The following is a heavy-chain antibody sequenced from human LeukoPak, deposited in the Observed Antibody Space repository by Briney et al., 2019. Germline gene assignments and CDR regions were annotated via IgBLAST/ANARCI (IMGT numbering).Heavy chain of an antibody. CDR1: GGSLSGYY. J-gene: IGHJ5*02. Sequence: PSETLSLTCAVYGGSLSGYYWSWIRQPPGKGLEWIGEINHSGSTNYNPSLKSRVTISVDTSKNQFSLKLSSVTAADTAVYYCARGVSCSGGSCPSTPTKPNWFDPWGQGTLVTVSS. D-gene: IGHD2-15*01. CDR3: ARGVSCSGGSCPSTPTKPNWFDP. V-gene: IGHV4-34*01. CDR2: INHSGST.